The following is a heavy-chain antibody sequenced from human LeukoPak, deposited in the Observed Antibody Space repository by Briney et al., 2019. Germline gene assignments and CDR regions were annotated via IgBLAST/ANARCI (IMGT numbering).Heavy chain of an antibody. D-gene: IGHD3-22*01. Sequence: PSETLSLTCTVSGGSISSYYWSWIRQPPGKGLEWIGYIYYSGSTNYNPSLKSRVTISIDTSNNHFSLRLSSVTAADAALYYCARRRYYDSTGYLDWGQGTLVTVSS. CDR3: ARRRYYDSTGYLD. CDR2: IYYSGST. CDR1: GGSISSYY. J-gene: IGHJ1*01. V-gene: IGHV4-59*08.